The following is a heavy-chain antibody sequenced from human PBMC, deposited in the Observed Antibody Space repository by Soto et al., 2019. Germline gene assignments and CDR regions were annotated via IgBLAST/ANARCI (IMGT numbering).Heavy chain of an antibody. V-gene: IGHV3-23*01. CDR2: ISGSGDKT. CDR1: GFTFKYYA. Sequence: EVQLLQSGGGLAQPGTSLRLSCAASGFTFKYYAMTWVRQAPGKGLEWVSTISGSGDKTDYADSVKGRFRVSRDNSTATLYLQMDSLRADDTAFYYCARESKWYGGQYFQAWGQGTLVTVSS. J-gene: IGHJ1*01. CDR3: ARESKWYGGQYFQA. D-gene: IGHD2-8*01.